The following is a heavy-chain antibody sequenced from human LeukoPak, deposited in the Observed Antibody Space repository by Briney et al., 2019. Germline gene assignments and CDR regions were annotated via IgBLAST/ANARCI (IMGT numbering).Heavy chain of an antibody. J-gene: IGHJ3*02. Sequence: GGSPRLSCAASGFNFSYYEMNWVRQAPGKGLEWVSYIYTSESTIYYADSVKGRFTISRDNAKNSMYLQMNSLRADDTAVYYCARDRRYSSGWYGAFDIWGQGTMVTVSS. CDR2: IYTSESTI. CDR1: GFNFSYYE. D-gene: IGHD6-19*01. V-gene: IGHV3-48*03. CDR3: ARDRRYSSGWYGAFDI.